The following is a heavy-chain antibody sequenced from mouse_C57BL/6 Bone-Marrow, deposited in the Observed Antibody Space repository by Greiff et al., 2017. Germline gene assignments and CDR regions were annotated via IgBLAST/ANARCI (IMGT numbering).Heavy chain of an antibody. CDR2: ISYDGSN. CDR1: GYSITSGYY. CDR3: ARDAVVATDYAMDY. Sequence: EVQLQESGPGLVKPSQSLSLTCSVTGYSITSGYYWNWIRQFPGNKLEWMGYISYDGSNNYNPSLKNRISITRDTSKNQFFLKLNSVTTEDTATYYCARDAVVATDYAMDYWGQGTSVTVSS. V-gene: IGHV3-6*01. D-gene: IGHD1-1*01. J-gene: IGHJ4*01.